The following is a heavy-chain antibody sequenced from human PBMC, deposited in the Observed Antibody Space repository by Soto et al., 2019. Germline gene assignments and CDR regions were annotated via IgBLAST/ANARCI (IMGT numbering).Heavy chain of an antibody. CDR3: ARTDGDLDV. CDR1: GYTFTSYD. V-gene: IGHV1-8*01. Sequence: QVQLVQSGAEVKKPGASVKVSCKASGYTFTSYDINWVRQATGQGLEWMGWMNPNSGYTGHAQKFQGRVTMTRDTSISTAYMKLSSLRSEDTAIYYCARTDGDLDVWGQGTTVTVSS. CDR2: MNPNSGYT. D-gene: IGHD4-17*01. J-gene: IGHJ6*02.